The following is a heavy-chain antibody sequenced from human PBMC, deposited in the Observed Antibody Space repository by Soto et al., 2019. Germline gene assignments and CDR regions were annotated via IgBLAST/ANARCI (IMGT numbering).Heavy chain of an antibody. CDR2: ISWNSGSI. V-gene: IGHV3-9*01. Sequence: EVQLVESGGGLVQPGRSLRLSCAASGFTFDDYAMHWVRQAPGKGLEWVSGISWNSGSIGYADSVKGRFTISRDNAKNSLYLQMNSLRAEDTALYYCAKDMAPPPTTVTYYFDYWGQGTLVTVSS. CDR1: GFTFDDYA. J-gene: IGHJ4*02. D-gene: IGHD4-4*01. CDR3: AKDMAPPPTTVTYYFDY.